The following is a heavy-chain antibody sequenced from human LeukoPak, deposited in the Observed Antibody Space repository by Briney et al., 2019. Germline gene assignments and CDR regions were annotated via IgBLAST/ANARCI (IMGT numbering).Heavy chain of an antibody. CDR3: ARVRDGDYSYYFDY. D-gene: IGHD4-17*01. CDR1: GGSISSGYYY. J-gene: IGHJ4*02. CDR2: IYYSGST. V-gene: IGHV4-30-4*01. Sequence: SETLSLTCTVSGGSISSGYYYWSWLRQPPGKGREWFGYIYYSGSTYYNPSLKSRVTISVDTSKNQFSLKLSSVTAADTAVYYCARVRDGDYSYYFDYWGQGTLVTVSS.